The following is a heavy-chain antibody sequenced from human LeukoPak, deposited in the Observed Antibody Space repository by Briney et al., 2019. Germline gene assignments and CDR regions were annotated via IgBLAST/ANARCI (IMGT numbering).Heavy chain of an antibody. CDR1: GFTFSSYE. Sequence: PGGSLRLSCAASGFTFSSYEMNWVRQAPGKGLEWVSYISSSGSTIYYADSVKGRFTISRDNAKNSLYLQMNSLRAEDTAVYYCAREGRGYDSSGYLYCPDYWGQGTLVTVSS. CDR2: ISSSGSTI. D-gene: IGHD3-22*01. J-gene: IGHJ4*02. CDR3: AREGRGYDSSGYLYCPDY. V-gene: IGHV3-48*03.